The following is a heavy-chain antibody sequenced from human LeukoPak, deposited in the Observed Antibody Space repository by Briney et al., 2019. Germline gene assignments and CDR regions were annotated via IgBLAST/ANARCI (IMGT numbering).Heavy chain of an antibody. CDR1: GFSIITNDYH. Sequence: PSETLSLSCTVSGFSIITNDYHWGWIRQPQGKGVEWIVTISYTGSTYHNPSLKSRVTMSVNKSKNQFSLWLSSVTAADTSVYYCARFFGRSMAASDPYGMDVWGQGTTVTASS. V-gene: IGHV4-39*01. J-gene: IGHJ6*02. CDR3: ARFFGRSMAASDPYGMDV. D-gene: IGHD5-24*01. CDR2: ISYTGST.